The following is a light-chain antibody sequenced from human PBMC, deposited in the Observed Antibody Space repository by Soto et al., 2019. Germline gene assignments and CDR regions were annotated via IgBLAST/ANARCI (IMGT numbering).Light chain of an antibody. CDR3: LQDHNYLWT. CDR1: QDIRHY. V-gene: IGKV1-6*01. CDR2: GAS. Sequence: AVQMTQSPSSLSASVGDRVTITCRASQDIRHYLSWYQQKPGKAPKLLIYGASSLQSGVPSRFAGSGSGTDFTLTITSLQPEDSASYFCLQDHNYLWTFGQGTKVEVK. J-gene: IGKJ1*01.